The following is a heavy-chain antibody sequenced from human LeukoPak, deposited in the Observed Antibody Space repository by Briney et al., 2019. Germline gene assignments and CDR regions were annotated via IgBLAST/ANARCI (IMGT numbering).Heavy chain of an antibody. Sequence: GASVKVSCKASGFTFSDYYIHWARQDPGQGLDYMGHINLNSGGTFYVQRFQGRVTMTRDTSISTAYMDLSRLTSDDTAVYFCASDRSSSDNFFDFWGQGTLVTVSS. D-gene: IGHD6-6*01. CDR2: INLNSGGT. CDR1: GFTFSDYY. CDR3: ASDRSSSDNFFDF. J-gene: IGHJ4*02. V-gene: IGHV1-2*06.